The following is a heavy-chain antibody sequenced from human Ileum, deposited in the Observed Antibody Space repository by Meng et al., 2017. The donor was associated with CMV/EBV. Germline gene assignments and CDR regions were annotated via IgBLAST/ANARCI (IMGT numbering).Heavy chain of an antibody. Sequence: GESLKISCAASGFTFSSYSLNWVRQAPGKGLEWISYISCSSTTIYYADSVKGRFTISRDNAKNSLYLQMNSLRAEDTAVYYGSREYSCASGRSFDHWGQGTLVTVSS. D-gene: IGHD6-6*01. CDR3: SREYSCASGRSFDH. CDR1: GFTFSSYS. V-gene: IGHV3-48*04. J-gene: IGHJ4*02. CDR2: ISCSSTTI.